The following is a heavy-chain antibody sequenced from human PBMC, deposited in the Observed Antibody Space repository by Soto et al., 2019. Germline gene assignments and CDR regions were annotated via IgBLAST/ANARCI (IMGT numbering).Heavy chain of an antibody. D-gene: IGHD1-26*01. CDR2: ISAYNGNT. J-gene: IGHJ4*02. Sequence: ASVKVSCKASGYTFTSYDIIWVRQAPGQGLEWMGWISAYNGNTNYAQKLQGRVTMTTDTSTTTAYMELRSLRSDDTAVYYCARDAAVGLFDYWGQGTLVTVSS. V-gene: IGHV1-18*01. CDR1: GYTFTSYD. CDR3: ARDAAVGLFDY.